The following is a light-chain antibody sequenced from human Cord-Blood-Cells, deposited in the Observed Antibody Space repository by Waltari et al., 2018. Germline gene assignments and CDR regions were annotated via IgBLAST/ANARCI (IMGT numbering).Light chain of an antibody. J-gene: IGLJ1*01. CDR2: EVS. Sequence: QSALTQPPSASGSPGQSVTISCTGTSSDVGGCNYVSWYQQHPGKAPKLMIYEVSKRPSGVPDRFSGSKSGNTASLTVSGLQAEDEADYYCSSYAGSNNYVFRTGTKVTVL. V-gene: IGLV2-8*01. CDR3: SSYAGSNNYV. CDR1: SSDVGGCNY.